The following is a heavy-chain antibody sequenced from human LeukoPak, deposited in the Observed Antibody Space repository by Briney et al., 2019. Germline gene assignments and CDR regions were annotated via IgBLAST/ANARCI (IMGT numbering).Heavy chain of an antibody. CDR2: INPNSGGT. CDR3: ASLPYSSGWFDY. D-gene: IGHD6-19*01. Sequence: ASVKVSCKASGYTFTGYYMHWVRQAPGQGLEWMGWINPNSGGTNYAQEFQGRVTMTRDTSISTAYMELSRLRSDDTAVYYCASLPYSSGWFDYWGQGTLVTVSS. CDR1: GYTFTGYY. J-gene: IGHJ4*02. V-gene: IGHV1-2*02.